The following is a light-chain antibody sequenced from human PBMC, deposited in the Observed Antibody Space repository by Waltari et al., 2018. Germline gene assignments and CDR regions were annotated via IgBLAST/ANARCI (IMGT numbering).Light chain of an antibody. CDR1: NLGYNG. CDR2: DDS. CDR3: HVWDSDTDHWV. V-gene: IGLV3-21*02. J-gene: IGLJ3*02. Sequence: SYVLTQPPSVSVAPGQTATIPGRGKNLGYNGVQWYRKKTGQAPGLVVYDDSARPSGIPERVSGSNSGNTATLTISRVEAGDEADYYCHVWDSDTDHWVFGAGTKLTVL.